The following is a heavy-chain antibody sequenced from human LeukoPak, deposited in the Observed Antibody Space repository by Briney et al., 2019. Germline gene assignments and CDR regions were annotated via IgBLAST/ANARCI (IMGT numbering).Heavy chain of an antibody. D-gene: IGHD5-18*01. CDR3: ARDRSTAMDPYYFDY. V-gene: IGHV4-34*01. Sequence: SETLSLTCAVYGGSFSGYYWSWIRQPPGKGPEWIGEINHSGSTNYNPSLKSRVTISVDTSKNQFSLKLSSVTAADTAVYYCARDRSTAMDPYYFDYWGQGTLVTVSS. J-gene: IGHJ4*02. CDR1: GGSFSGYY. CDR2: INHSGST.